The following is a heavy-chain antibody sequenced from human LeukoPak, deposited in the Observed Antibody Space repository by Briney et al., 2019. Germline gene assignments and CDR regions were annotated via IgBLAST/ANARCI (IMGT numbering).Heavy chain of an antibody. Sequence: GRSLRLSCAASGFTFSSYAMHWVRQAPGKGLEWVAVISYDGSNKYYADSVKGRFTISRDNSKNTLYLQMNSLRAEDTAVYYCARDISPYYYDSSGLNDWGQGTLVTLSS. CDR1: GFTFSSYA. V-gene: IGHV3-30*01. CDR2: ISYDGSNK. CDR3: ARDISPYYYDSSGLND. J-gene: IGHJ4*02. D-gene: IGHD3-22*01.